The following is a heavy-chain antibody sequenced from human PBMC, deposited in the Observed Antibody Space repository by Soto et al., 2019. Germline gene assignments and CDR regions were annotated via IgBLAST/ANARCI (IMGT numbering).Heavy chain of an antibody. D-gene: IGHD6-6*01. CDR3: ARVSPAQARTDSKNKYSSSSSIYYYYYYMDV. V-gene: IGHV4-59*01. CDR1: GGSISSYY. J-gene: IGHJ6*03. Sequence: SETLSLTCTVSGGSISSYYWSWIRQPPGKGLEWIGYIYYSGSTNYNPSLKSRVTISVDTSKNQFSLRLSSVTAADTAVYYCARVSPAQARTDSKNKYSSSSSIYYYYYYMDVWGKGTTVTVSS. CDR2: IYYSGST.